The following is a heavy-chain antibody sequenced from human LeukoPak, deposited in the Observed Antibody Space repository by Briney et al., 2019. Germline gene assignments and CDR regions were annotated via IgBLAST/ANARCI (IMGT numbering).Heavy chain of an antibody. D-gene: IGHD3-3*01. J-gene: IGHJ6*02. CDR2: IIPIFGTA. Sequence: ASVKVSCKASGGTFSSYAISWVRQAPAQGLEWMGGIIPIFGTANYAQKFQGRVTITADESTSTAYMELSSLRSEDTAVYYCASALGVVPSHYGMDVWGQGTTVTVSS. CDR1: GGTFSSYA. CDR3: ASALGVVPSHYGMDV. V-gene: IGHV1-69*13.